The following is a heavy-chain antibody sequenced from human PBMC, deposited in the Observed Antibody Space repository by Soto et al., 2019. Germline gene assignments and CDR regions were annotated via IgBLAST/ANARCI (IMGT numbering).Heavy chain of an antibody. CDR3: AKGTSVTTSYSFWYFDL. J-gene: IGHJ2*01. Sequence: EVQLVESGGGLVQPGRSLRLSCAASGFTFDDYAMHWVRQAPGKGLEWVSGISWNSGTIAYGDSVKGRFTISRDNAKNSLYLHMNSLRADDTALDYCAKGTSVTTSYSFWYFDLWGRGTRVTVSS. V-gene: IGHV3-9*01. CDR2: ISWNSGTI. D-gene: IGHD4-17*01. CDR1: GFTFDDYA.